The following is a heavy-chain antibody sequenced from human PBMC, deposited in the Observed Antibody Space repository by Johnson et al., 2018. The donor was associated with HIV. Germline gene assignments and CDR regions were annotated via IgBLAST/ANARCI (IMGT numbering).Heavy chain of an antibody. D-gene: IGHD1-26*01. J-gene: IGHJ3*02. CDR3: ARETGVGGAKKDAFDI. CDR1: GFTFSSYW. V-gene: IGHV3-7*01. Sequence: VQLVESGGGVVQPGRSLRLSCAASGFTFSSYWMSWVRQAPGKGLEWVANIKQDGSEKYYVDSVKGRFTISRDKSKNSLFLHMDSLRAEDTAVYYCARETGVGGAKKDAFDIWGQGTMVTVSS. CDR2: IKQDGSEK.